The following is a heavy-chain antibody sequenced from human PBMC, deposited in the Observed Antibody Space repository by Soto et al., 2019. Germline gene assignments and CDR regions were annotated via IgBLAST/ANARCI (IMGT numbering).Heavy chain of an antibody. V-gene: IGHV3-48*03. CDR2: ISTRGDIT. CDR1: GFTLTDYE. J-gene: IGHJ5*02. D-gene: IGHD3-10*01. Sequence: GGSLRLSCAASGFTLTDYEMNWVRQAPGKGLEWLAYISTRGDITYYADSVKGRFTISKDNARNSLFLQMNSLRVEDTAVYYCARDLSPQWFGELEEADPWGQGPLVTVSS. CDR3: ARDLSPQWFGELEEADP.